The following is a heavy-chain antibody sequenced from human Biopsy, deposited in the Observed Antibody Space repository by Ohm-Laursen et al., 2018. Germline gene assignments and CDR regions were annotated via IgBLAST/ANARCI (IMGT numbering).Heavy chain of an antibody. CDR2: ISGNSDII. Sequence: GSLRLSCTASGFTFSSYAMPWFRQAPGKGLEWVSTISGNSDIIYDTDSVKGRFTISRDNSKNTLYLQMNSLRADDTAVYYCALAAAQTVTHFDYWGQGTLVTVSS. CDR3: ALAAAQTVTHFDY. CDR1: GFTFSSYA. J-gene: IGHJ4*02. D-gene: IGHD4-17*01. V-gene: IGHV3-23*01.